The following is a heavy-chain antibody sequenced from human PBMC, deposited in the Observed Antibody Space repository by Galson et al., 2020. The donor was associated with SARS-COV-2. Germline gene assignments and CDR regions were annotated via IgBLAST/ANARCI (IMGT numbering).Heavy chain of an antibody. CDR3: ARSRVLNCYGSKSFDI. V-gene: IGHV6-1*01. CDR1: GDSVSSNSAA. Sequence: SQTLSLTCAISGDSVSSNSAAWNWLRQSPSGGLEWLGRTFYRSKWFNDYAESVESRISINPDTSKNQFSLQLNSVTPEDTAVYYCARSRVLNCYGSKSFDIWGQGTVVTVSS. D-gene: IGHD2-15*01. J-gene: IGHJ3*02. CDR2: TFYRSKWFN.